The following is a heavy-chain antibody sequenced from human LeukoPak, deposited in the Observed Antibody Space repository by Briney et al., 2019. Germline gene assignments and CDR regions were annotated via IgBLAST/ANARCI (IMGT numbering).Heavy chain of an antibody. D-gene: IGHD3-10*01. V-gene: IGHV3-30*18. CDR1: GFTFSSYG. Sequence: PGGSLRLSCAASGFTFSSYGMHWVRQAPGKGLEWVAVISYDGSNKYYADSAKGRFTISRDNSKNTLYLQMNSLRAEDTAVYYCAKDGRILWFGELWGDAFDIWGQGTMVTVSS. CDR3: AKDGRILWFGELWGDAFDI. J-gene: IGHJ3*02. CDR2: ISYDGSNK.